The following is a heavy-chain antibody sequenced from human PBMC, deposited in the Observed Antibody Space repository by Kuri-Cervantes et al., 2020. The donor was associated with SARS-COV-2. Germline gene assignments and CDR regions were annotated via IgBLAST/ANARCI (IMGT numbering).Heavy chain of an antibody. V-gene: IGHV4-4*07. CDR3: ARHIAARSPFDY. CDR2: IYTSGST. D-gene: IGHD6-6*01. Sequence: GSLRLSCTVSGGSISSYYWSWIRQPAGKGLEWIGRIYTSGSTNYNPSLKSRVTMSVDTSKNQFSLKLSSVTAADTAVYYCARHIAARSPFDYWGQGTLVTVSS. CDR1: GGSISSYY. J-gene: IGHJ4*02.